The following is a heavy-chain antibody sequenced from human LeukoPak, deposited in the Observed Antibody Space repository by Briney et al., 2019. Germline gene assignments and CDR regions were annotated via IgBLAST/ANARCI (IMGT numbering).Heavy chain of an antibody. J-gene: IGHJ4*02. CDR1: GGSISSYY. CDR3: ARDGYGSGRLPGD. CDR2: IYYSGST. D-gene: IGHD3-10*01. Sequence: PSETLSLTCTVSGGSISSYYWSWIRQPPGKGLEWIGYIYYSGSTNYNPSLKSRVTISVDTSKNQFSLKLSSVTAADTAVYYCARDGYGSGRLPGDWGQGTLVTVSS. V-gene: IGHV4-59*12.